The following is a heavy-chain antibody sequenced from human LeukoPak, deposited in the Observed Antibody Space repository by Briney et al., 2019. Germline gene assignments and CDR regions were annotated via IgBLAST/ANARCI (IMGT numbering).Heavy chain of an antibody. J-gene: IGHJ4*02. D-gene: IGHD2-2*01. CDR1: GYSFTSYW. CDR3: ARLRNLYCSSTSCLGSYFDY. CDR2: IYPGDSDT. Sequence: GESLKISYKGSGYSFTSYWIGWVRQMPGKGLEWMGFIYPGDSDTKYSPSFQGEVTISDAKSITTAYLQWSSLKASDTAMYYCARLRNLYCSSTSCLGSYFDYWGQGTLVTVSS. V-gene: IGHV5-51*01.